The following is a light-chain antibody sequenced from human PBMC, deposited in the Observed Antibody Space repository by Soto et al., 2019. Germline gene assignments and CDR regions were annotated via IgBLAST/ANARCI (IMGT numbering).Light chain of an antibody. J-gene: IGKJ1*01. CDR3: QHYNSYSEA. Sequence: DIRMTQSPSTLSGSVGDRDTITCRASQTISSWLAWYQQKPGKAPKLLIYKASTLKSGVPSRFSGSGSGTEFTLTISSLQPDDFATYYCQHYNSYSEAFGQGTKVDIK. CDR2: KAS. V-gene: IGKV1-5*03. CDR1: QTISSW.